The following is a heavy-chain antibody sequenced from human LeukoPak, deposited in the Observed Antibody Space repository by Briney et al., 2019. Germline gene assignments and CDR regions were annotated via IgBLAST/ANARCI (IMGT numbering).Heavy chain of an antibody. Sequence: GGSLRPSCAASGFTFSSYSLNWVRQAPGKGLEWVSSISSSSSYIYYADSVKGRFTISRDNAKNSLYLQMNSLRAEDTAVYYCARENFWGGYCGGDCYDGAFDIWGQGTMVTVSS. CDR2: ISSSSSYI. V-gene: IGHV3-21*01. D-gene: IGHD2-21*02. CDR1: GFTFSSYS. J-gene: IGHJ3*02. CDR3: ARENFWGGYCGGDCYDGAFDI.